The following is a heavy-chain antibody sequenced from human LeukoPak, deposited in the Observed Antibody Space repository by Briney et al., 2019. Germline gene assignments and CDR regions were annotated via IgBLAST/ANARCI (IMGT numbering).Heavy chain of an antibody. CDR3: AKDAAGPEY. Sequence: AGGSLGLSCAVSGLTFSDYSMAWVRQAPGKGLFWVSGISAGGGSTYYADSVKGRFTISRDNSRNTLYLQMNSLSAEDTAVYYCAKDAAGPEYWGQGTLVTVSS. CDR1: GLTFSDYS. D-gene: IGHD6-13*01. J-gene: IGHJ4*02. V-gene: IGHV3-23*01. CDR2: ISAGGGST.